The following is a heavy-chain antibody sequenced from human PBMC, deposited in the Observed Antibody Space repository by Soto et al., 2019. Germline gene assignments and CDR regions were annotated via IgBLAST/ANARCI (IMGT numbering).Heavy chain of an antibody. D-gene: IGHD2-15*01. CDR3: ARGCGSSSCPYDLDV. Sequence: VELVESGGGLVQPGGSLRLSCAASRFTFSTYSMSWVRQAPGKGLEWVATIRQDGSEKHYVDSAKGRFTISRDNAENSLYLQMNSLRAEDTAVYYCARGCGSSSCPYDLDVWGKGTTVTVSS. CDR2: IRQDGSEK. V-gene: IGHV3-7*01. J-gene: IGHJ6*03. CDR1: RFTFSTYS.